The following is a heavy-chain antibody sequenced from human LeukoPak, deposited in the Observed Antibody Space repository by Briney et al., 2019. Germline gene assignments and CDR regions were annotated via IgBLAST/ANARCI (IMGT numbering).Heavy chain of an antibody. D-gene: IGHD7-27*01. CDR3: ARLRPASWGSSVDY. J-gene: IGHJ4*01. CDR2: IHPGDSDT. Sequence: GESLQISCKGSGYCFTSYWIGWVRQMPGRVVEWMGIIHPGDSDTRYSPSFQRQVTISAHKSISTAYLQWSSLKASATAMYYCARLRPASWGSSVDYWGHRNLVTVSS. CDR1: GYCFTSYW. V-gene: IGHV5-51*01.